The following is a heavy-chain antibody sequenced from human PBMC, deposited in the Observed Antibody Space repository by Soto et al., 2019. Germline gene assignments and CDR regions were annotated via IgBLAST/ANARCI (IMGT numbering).Heavy chain of an antibody. J-gene: IGHJ4*02. CDR2: ISYDGSNK. V-gene: IGHV3-30-3*01. Sequence: GGSLRLSCAASGFTFSSYAMHWVRQAPGKGLEWVAVISYDGSNKYYADSVKGRFTISRDNSKNTLYLQMNSLRAEDTAVYYCARDRPDIVVVVAATSVFDLDYWGQGTLVTVSS. CDR1: GFTFSSYA. CDR3: ARDRPDIVVVVAATSVFDLDY. D-gene: IGHD2-15*01.